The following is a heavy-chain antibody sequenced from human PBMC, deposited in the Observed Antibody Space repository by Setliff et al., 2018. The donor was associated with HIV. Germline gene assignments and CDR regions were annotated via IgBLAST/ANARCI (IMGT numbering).Heavy chain of an antibody. V-gene: IGHV1-18*01. CDR1: GYTFTTYG. J-gene: IGHJ6*02. CDR2: ISAYNGNT. CDR3: ARDVEHMMDV. Sequence: ASVKVSCKPSGYTFTTYGLSWVRQAPGQGLEWMGWISAYNGNTNYAQKLQGRVTMTTDTSTSTAYMELRKLTFDDTAVYYCARDVEHMMDVWGQGNTVTVSS.